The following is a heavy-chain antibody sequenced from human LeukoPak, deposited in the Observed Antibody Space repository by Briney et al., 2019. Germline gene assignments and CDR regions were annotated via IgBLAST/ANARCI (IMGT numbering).Heavy chain of an antibody. D-gene: IGHD1-26*01. CDR2: IGAGDKYT. V-gene: IGHV3-23*01. CDR1: GFTLRNYA. CDR3: ARDRIVALEYYYGMDV. Sequence: QTGGSLRLSCAASGFTLRNYAMSWVRQAPGKGLEWVSSIGAGDKYTYYGDSVKGRFTISRDNSKNTLYLQMNSLRAEDTAVYYCARDRIVALEYYYGMDVWGQGTTVTVSS. J-gene: IGHJ6*02.